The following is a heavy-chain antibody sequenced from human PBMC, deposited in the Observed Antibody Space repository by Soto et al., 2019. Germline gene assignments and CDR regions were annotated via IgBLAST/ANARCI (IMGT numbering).Heavy chain of an antibody. Sequence: SETLSLTCTVSGGSISSSSYHWGWIRQPPGKGLEWIGSIYYSGTTYYNPSLKSRVTISVDTSKNQFSLKLSSVTAADTAVYYCARSISVAMDFWGQGTLVIVSS. CDR2: IYYSGTT. CDR1: GGSISSSSYH. CDR3: ARSISVAMDF. D-gene: IGHD6-19*01. J-gene: IGHJ4*02. V-gene: IGHV4-39*01.